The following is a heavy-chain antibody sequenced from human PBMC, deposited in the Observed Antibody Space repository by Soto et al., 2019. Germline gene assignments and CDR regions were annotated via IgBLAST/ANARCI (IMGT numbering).Heavy chain of an antibody. Sequence: SETLSLTCTVTDDSITGSYWSWILWSARKGLECIGYTHYSGSTNYNPSLMSRLTMSVDMSKNQFSLNLRSVTAADTAVYYCARLSPLILAGTAYYHSMDVWGQGAPVTVS. CDR1: DDSITGSY. J-gene: IGHJ6*02. CDR3: ARLSPLILAGTAYYHSMDV. CDR2: THYSGST. D-gene: IGHD6-19*01. V-gene: IGHV4-59*12.